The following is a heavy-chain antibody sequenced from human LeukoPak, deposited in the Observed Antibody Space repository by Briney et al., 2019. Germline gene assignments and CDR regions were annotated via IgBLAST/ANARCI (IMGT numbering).Heavy chain of an antibody. J-gene: IGHJ5*02. V-gene: IGHV7-4-1*02. CDR2: INTNTGNP. CDR3: ARDTFPGTMVRGDLSKYNWFDP. D-gene: IGHD3-10*01. CDR1: GYTFTSYA. Sequence: ASVKVSCKASGYTFTSYAMNWVRQAPGQGLEWMGWINTNTGNPTYAQGFTGRFVFSLDTSVSTAYLQISSLKAEDTAVYYCARDTFPGTMVRGDLSKYNWFDPWGQGTLVTVSS.